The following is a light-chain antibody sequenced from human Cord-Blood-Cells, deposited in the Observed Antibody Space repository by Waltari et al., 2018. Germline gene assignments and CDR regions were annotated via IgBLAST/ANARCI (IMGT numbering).Light chain of an antibody. V-gene: IGLV3-1*01. Sequence: SYELTKPPSVSVSPGQTASITCYGDKLGDKYASWYQQKPGQSPVLVIYQDSKRPSGIPERFSGSNSGNTATLTISGTQAMDEADYYCQAWDSSTWVFGGGTKLTVL. J-gene: IGLJ3*02. CDR1: KLGDKY. CDR3: QAWDSSTWV. CDR2: QDS.